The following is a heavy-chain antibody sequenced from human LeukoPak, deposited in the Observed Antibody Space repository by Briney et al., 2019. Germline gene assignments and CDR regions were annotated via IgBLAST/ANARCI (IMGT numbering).Heavy chain of an antibody. D-gene: IGHD2-15*01. V-gene: IGHV3-64D*06. CDR2: ISYNGVST. Sequence: GGSLRLSCSASEFTFNKYAIHWVRQAPGKGLEYVSAISYNGVSTYYVDSVKGRFTISRDTSKNTVYLQMASLRPEDTAAYYCVPIGYSSDGSCYIPNYWGQGTRVTVSS. CDR1: EFTFNKYA. CDR3: VPIGYSSDGSCYIPNY. J-gene: IGHJ4*02.